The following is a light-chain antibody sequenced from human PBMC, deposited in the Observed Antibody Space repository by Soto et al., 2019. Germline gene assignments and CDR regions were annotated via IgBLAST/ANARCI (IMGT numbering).Light chain of an antibody. CDR2: AAS. J-gene: IGKJ4*01. CDR1: QGISSY. CDR3: QQYYSSLT. V-gene: IGKV1-8*01. Sequence: AIRMTQSPSSFSASPGDRVTITCRASQGISSYLAWYQQKPGKAPKLLIYAASTLQSGVPSRFSGSGSGTDFTLTISCLQSEDFATYYCQQYYSSLTFGGGTKVEIK.